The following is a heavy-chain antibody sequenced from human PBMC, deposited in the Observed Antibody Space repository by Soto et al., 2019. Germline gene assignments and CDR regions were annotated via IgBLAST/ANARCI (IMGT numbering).Heavy chain of an antibody. D-gene: IGHD3-9*01. CDR3: AGSSPYYDILTGYDY. V-gene: IGHV4-39*01. J-gene: IGHJ4*02. Sequence: QLQLQESGPGLVKPSETLSLTCTVSGGSISSSSYYWGWIRQPPGKGLEWIGSIYYSGSTYYNPSLKSRVTISVDTSKNQFSLKLRSVTAADTAVYYCAGSSPYYDILTGYDYWGQGTLVTVSS. CDR1: GGSISSSSYY. CDR2: IYYSGST.